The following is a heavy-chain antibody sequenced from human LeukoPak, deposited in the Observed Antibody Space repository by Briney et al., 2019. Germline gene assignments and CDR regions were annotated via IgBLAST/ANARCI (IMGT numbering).Heavy chain of an antibody. D-gene: IGHD6-19*01. J-gene: IGHJ6*04. Sequence: PGRSLRLSCAASGFTFDDYAMHWVRQAPGKGLEWVSGISWNSGSIGYADSVKGRFTISRDNAKNSLYLQMNSLRAEDTAVYYCAKDLRGSGRYFGMDVWGKGTTVTVSS. CDR3: AKDLRGSGRYFGMDV. V-gene: IGHV3-9*01. CDR2: ISWNSGSI. CDR1: GFTFDDYA.